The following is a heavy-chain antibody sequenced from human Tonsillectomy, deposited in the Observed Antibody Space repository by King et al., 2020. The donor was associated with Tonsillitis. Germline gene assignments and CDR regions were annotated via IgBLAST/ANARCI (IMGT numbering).Heavy chain of an antibody. CDR3: ARVAETTVYYYGMDV. V-gene: IGHV3-11*06. CDR2: ISSTSSFT. Sequence: VQLVESGGGLVKPGGSLRLSCAASGFTFSDYYMSWIRQAPGKGLEWVSYISSTSSFTNYADSVKGRFIISRDNAKNSLYLQMNSLRAEDTAVYYCARVAETTVYYYGMDVWGQGTTVTVSS. J-gene: IGHJ6*02. CDR1: GFTFSDYY. D-gene: IGHD4-17*01.